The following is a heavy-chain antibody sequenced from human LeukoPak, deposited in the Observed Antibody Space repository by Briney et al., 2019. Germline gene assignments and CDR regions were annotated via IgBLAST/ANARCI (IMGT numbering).Heavy chain of an antibody. D-gene: IGHD6-13*01. J-gene: IGHJ6*03. CDR3: AKDVAAVESAYYYYYMDV. Sequence: GGSLRLSCAASGFTFSSYAVSWVRQAPGKGLEWVSAISGSGGSTYYADSVKGRFTISRDNSKNTLYLQMNSLRAEDTAVYYCAKDVAAVESAYYYYYMDVWGKGTTVTVSS. CDR2: ISGSGGST. V-gene: IGHV3-23*01. CDR1: GFTFSSYA.